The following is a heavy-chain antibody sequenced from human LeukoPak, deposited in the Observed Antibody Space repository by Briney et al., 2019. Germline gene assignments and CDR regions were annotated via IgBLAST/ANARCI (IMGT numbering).Heavy chain of an antibody. J-gene: IGHJ6*03. Sequence: GGSLRLSCAASGFTFSSYGMHWVRQAPGKGLEWVAVLWYDGSNKDYADSVKGRFTISRDNSKNTLYLQMNSLRAEDKAVYYCARDIRSYYYMDVWGKGTTVTVSS. CDR2: LWYDGSNK. V-gene: IGHV3-33*01. CDR1: GFTFSSYG. CDR3: ARDIRSYYYMDV.